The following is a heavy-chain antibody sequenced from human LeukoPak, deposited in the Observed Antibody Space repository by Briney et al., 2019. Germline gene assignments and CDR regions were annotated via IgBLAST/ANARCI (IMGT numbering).Heavy chain of an antibody. CDR2: IKSKTDGGTT. J-gene: IGHJ6*02. Sequence: PGGVLRLSCAASGFTFSNAWMSWVRQAPGKGLEWVGRIKSKTDGGTTDYAAPVKGRFTISRDDSKNTLYLQMNSLKTEDTAVYYCTGTSYYHYYYYGMDVWGQGTTVTVSS. CDR1: GFTFSNAW. CDR3: TGTSYYHYYYYGMDV. V-gene: IGHV3-15*01. D-gene: IGHD2-2*01.